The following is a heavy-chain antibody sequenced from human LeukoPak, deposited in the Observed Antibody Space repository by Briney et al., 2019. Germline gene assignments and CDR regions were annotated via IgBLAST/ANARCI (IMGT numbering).Heavy chain of an antibody. Sequence: GASVKVSCKASGYTFSSYAMNWVRQAPGQGLEWMGGIITNYGTTNYAQKYQGRVTITADESTTTVYMELSSLRSEDTAVYYCARPRTYYDFWRGYPPFDYWGQGTLVTVSS. J-gene: IGHJ4*02. V-gene: IGHV1-69*13. CDR3: ARPRTYYDFWRGYPPFDY. CDR2: IITNYGTT. CDR1: GYTFSSYA. D-gene: IGHD3-3*01.